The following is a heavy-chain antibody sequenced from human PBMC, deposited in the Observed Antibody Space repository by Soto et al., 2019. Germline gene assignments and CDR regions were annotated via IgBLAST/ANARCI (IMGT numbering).Heavy chain of an antibody. D-gene: IGHD3-22*01. CDR2: ISAYNGNT. CDR1: GYTFTDYG. V-gene: IGHV1-18*01. Sequence: ASVKVSCKSSGYTFTDYGITWVRQAPGQGLEWMGWISAYNGNTNYAQKLQGRVTMTTDTSTSTACMELRSLRSDDTAVYYCARGWYYYDSSGYWAEWGEGTLVSV. CDR3: ARGWYYYDSSGYWAE. J-gene: IGHJ4*02.